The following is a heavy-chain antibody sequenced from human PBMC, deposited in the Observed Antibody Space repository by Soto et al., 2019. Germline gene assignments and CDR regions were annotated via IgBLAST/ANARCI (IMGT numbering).Heavy chain of an antibody. CDR1: GFTFSSYD. CDR3: ARGTAVAGHYYYGMDV. J-gene: IGHJ6*02. Sequence: GGSLRLSCAASGFTFSSYDMHWVRQATGKGLEWVSAIGTAGDTYYPGSVKGRFTISRENAKNSLYLQMNSLRAEDTAVYYCARGTAVAGHYYYGMDVWGQGTMVTVSS. CDR2: IGTAGDT. V-gene: IGHV3-13*01. D-gene: IGHD6-19*01.